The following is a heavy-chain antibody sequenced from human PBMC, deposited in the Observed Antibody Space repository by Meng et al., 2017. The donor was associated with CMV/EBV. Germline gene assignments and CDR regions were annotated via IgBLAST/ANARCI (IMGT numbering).Heavy chain of an antibody. CDR1: GFTFTSSA. Sequence: SVKVSCKASGFTFTSSAVQWVRQARGQRLEWIGWIVVGSGNTNYAQKFQERVTITRDMSTSTAYMELSSLRSEDTAVYYCASFRSTSYSSSSAGDYWGQGTLVTVSS. CDR2: IVVGSGNT. V-gene: IGHV1-58*01. CDR3: ASFRSTSYSSSSAGDY. D-gene: IGHD6-6*01. J-gene: IGHJ4*02.